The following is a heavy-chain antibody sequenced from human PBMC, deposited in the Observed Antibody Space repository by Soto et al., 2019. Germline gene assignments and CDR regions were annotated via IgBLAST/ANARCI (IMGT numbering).Heavy chain of an antibody. D-gene: IGHD2-15*01. J-gene: IGHJ4*02. V-gene: IGHV4-39*01. CDR2: IYYSGST. CDR1: GGSISSSSYY. CDR3: ASLYCSGGSCYLFDY. Sequence: QLQLQESGPGLVKPSETLSLTCTVSGGSISSSSYYWGWIRQPPGKGLEWIGSIYYSGSTYYNPSLKSRVNISVDTSKNQFSLKLSSVTAADTAVYYCASLYCSGGSCYLFDYWGQGTLVTFSS.